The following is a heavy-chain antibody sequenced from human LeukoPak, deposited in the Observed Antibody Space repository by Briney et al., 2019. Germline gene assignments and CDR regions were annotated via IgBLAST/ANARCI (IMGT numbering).Heavy chain of an antibody. CDR3: ARGGRCGGDCYEDAFDI. D-gene: IGHD2-21*02. CDR1: GGSISSYY. V-gene: IGHV4-59*01. CDR2: IYYSGSS. Sequence: PSETLSLTCTVSGGSISSYYWSWVRQPPGKGLEWIGYIYYSGSSNYNPSLKSRVTISVYTSKNQFSLKLSSVTAADTAVYYCARGGRCGGDCYEDAFDIWGQGTMVTVSS. J-gene: IGHJ3*02.